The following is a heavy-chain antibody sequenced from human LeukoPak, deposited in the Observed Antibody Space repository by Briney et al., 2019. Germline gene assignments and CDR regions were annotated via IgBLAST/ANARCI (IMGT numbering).Heavy chain of an antibody. CDR2: IIPIFGTA. V-gene: IGHV1-69*06. D-gene: IGHD6-13*01. CDR3: ASISSSWYYDWFDP. J-gene: IGHJ5*02. Sequence: SVKVSCKASGGTFSSYAISWVRQAPGQGLEWMGGIIPIFGTANYAQKFQGRVTITADKSTSTAYMELSSLRSEDTAVYYCASISSSWYYDWFDPWGQGTLVTVSS. CDR1: GGTFSSYA.